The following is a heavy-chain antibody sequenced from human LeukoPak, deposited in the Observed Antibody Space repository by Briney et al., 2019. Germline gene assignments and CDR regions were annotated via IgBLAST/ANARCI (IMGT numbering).Heavy chain of an antibody. D-gene: IGHD6-13*01. Sequence: SVTVSCKASGGTFSSYAISWVRQAPGQGLEWMGGIIPIFGTANYAQKFQGRVTITADKSTSTAYMELSSLRSEDTAVYYCARDPYSSSWYNWFDPWGQGTLVTVSS. J-gene: IGHJ5*02. CDR2: IIPIFGTA. CDR1: GGTFSSYA. V-gene: IGHV1-69*06. CDR3: ARDPYSSSWYNWFDP.